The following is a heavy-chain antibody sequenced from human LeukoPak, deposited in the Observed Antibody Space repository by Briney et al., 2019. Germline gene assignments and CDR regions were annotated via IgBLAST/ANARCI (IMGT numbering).Heavy chain of an antibody. D-gene: IGHD3-10*01. J-gene: IGHJ6*03. Sequence: SETLSLTCTVSGGSISSGSYYWSWIQQPAGKGLEWIGRIYTSGSTNYNPSLKSRVTISVDTSKNQFSLKLSSVTAADTAVYYCAREWFGALYYYYMDVWGKGTTVTISS. CDR2: IYTSGST. CDR1: GGSISSGSYY. CDR3: AREWFGALYYYYMDV. V-gene: IGHV4-61*02.